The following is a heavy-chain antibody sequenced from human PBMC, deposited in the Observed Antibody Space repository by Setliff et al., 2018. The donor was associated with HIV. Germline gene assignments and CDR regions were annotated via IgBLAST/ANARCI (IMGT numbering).Heavy chain of an antibody. V-gene: IGHV1-69*10. J-gene: IGHJ3*02. D-gene: IGHD3-16*01. CDR3: ATDSGVVPPRTLDI. CDR1: GGFLSNNG. CDR2: VTPALYLT. Sequence: SVKXSCKTSGGFLSNNGIAWVRQAPGQGLEWMGGVTPALYLTTHAEKFQSRVTFTTDDSTSSVYMELSSLRSDDTATYYCATDSGVVPPRTLDIWGQGTVVTVSS.